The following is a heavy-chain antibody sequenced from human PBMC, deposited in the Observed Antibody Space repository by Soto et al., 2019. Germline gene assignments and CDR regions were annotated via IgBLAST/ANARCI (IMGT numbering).Heavy chain of an antibody. Sequence: QVQLVQSGAEVKKPGSSVKVSCSASGVTFSSYAFTWVRQAPGQGLEWMGNIIPVFRTSTYAQRFQGRLTISAEQFTNTVFRELSRLRFEDPAVYFGAKEGSWDGGGGESWGQGPRVIVSS. J-gene: IGHJ4*02. CDR3: AKEGSWDGGGGES. D-gene: IGHD3-16*01. CDR1: GVTFSSYA. V-gene: IGHV1-69*18. CDR2: IIPVFRTS.